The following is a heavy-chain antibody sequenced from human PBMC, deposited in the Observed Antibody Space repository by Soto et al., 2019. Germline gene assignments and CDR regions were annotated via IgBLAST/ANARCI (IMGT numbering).Heavy chain of an antibody. CDR3: ATSGYSYGYYVDYYYYMDV. CDR2: ISAYNGNT. V-gene: IGHV1-18*01. D-gene: IGHD5-18*01. Sequence: GASVKVSCKASGYTFTSYGISWVRQAPGQGLEWMGWISAYNGNTNYAQKLQGRVTMTTDTSTSTANMELRSLRSDDTAVYYCATSGYSYGYYVDYYYYMDVWGKGTTVTVSS. CDR1: GYTFTSYG. J-gene: IGHJ6*03.